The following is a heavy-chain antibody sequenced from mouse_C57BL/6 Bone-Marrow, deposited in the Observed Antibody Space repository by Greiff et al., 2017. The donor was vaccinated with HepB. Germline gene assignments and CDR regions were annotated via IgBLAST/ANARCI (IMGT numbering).Heavy chain of an antibody. CDR1: GYTFTSYW. V-gene: IGHV1-64*01. D-gene: IGHD2-12*01. Sequence: QVQLQQPGAELVKPGASVKLSCKASGYTFTSYWMHWVKQRPGQGLEWIGMIHPNSGSTNYNEKFKSKATLTVDKSSSTAYMQLSSLTSEDSAVYYCAPLYQILYYFDYWGQGTTLTVSS. J-gene: IGHJ2*01. CDR2: IHPNSGST. CDR3: APLYQILYYFDY.